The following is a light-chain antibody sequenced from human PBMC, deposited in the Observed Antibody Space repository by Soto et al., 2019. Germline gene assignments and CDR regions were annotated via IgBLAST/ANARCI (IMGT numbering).Light chain of an antibody. CDR3: SSYTSSSTLYV. Sequence: QSVLTQPASVSGSPGQSITISCTGTSSDVGGYNYVSWYQQHPGKAPKLMIYDVSNRSSGVSNRFSGSKSGNTASLTISGLQAEDGADYYCSSYTSSSTLYVFGTGTKVTVL. CDR1: SSDVGGYNY. CDR2: DVS. J-gene: IGLJ1*01. V-gene: IGLV2-14*01.